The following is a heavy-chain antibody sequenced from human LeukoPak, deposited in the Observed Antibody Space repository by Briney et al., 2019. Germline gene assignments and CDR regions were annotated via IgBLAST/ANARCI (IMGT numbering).Heavy chain of an antibody. V-gene: IGHV3-33*01. CDR3: ARGIAAAGNPNWFDP. J-gene: IGHJ5*02. Sequence: PGRSLRLSCAASGFIFSSYAMHWVRQAPGTGLEWVAVIWSDGSNKYYADSAKGRFTISRDSSKNTLYLQMNSLRAEDTAVYYCARGIAAAGNPNWFDPWGQGTLVTVSS. D-gene: IGHD6-13*01. CDR2: IWSDGSNK. CDR1: GFIFSSYA.